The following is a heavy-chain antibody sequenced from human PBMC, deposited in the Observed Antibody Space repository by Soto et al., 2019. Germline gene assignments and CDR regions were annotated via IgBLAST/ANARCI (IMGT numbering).Heavy chain of an antibody. CDR2: IYYSGST. CDR3: ARGPRKSQWGITMIVVVIKSAFDI. CDR1: GVPISTDDYY. J-gene: IGHJ3*02. V-gene: IGHV4-30-4*01. D-gene: IGHD3-22*01. Sequence: SETLSLTCTVSGVPISTDDYYWTWIRQPPGKGLEWIGYIYYSGSTYYNPSLKSRVTISVDTSKNQFSLKLSSVTAADTAVYYCARGPRKSQWGITMIVVVIKSAFDIWGQGTMVTVSS.